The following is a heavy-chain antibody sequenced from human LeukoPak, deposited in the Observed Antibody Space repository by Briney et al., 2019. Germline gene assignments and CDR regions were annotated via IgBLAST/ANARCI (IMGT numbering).Heavy chain of an antibody. Sequence: PSETLSLTCTVSGGSISSYYWSWIRQPPGKGLEWIGYIYYSGSTNYNPSLKSRVTISVDTSKNQFSLKLSSVTAADTAVYYCARDVVVVPATHGNFDYWGQGTLVTVSS. D-gene: IGHD2-2*01. J-gene: IGHJ4*02. CDR1: GGSISSYY. CDR2: IYYSGST. CDR3: ARDVVVVPATHGNFDY. V-gene: IGHV4-59*12.